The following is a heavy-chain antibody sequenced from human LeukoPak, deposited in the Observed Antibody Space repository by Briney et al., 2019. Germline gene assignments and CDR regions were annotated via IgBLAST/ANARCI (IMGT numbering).Heavy chain of an antibody. J-gene: IGHJ4*02. CDR2: ISSNGGST. V-gene: IGHV3-64D*09. D-gene: IGHD3-22*01. CDR1: GFTFSSYA. CDR3: VKDNSDGSGYMDY. Sequence: GGSLRLSCSASGFTFSSYAMHWVRQAPGKGLEYVSAISSNGGSTYYADSVKGRFTISRDNSKNTLYLQMSNRRAEDPAVYYCVKDNSDGSGYMDYWGQGTLVTVSS.